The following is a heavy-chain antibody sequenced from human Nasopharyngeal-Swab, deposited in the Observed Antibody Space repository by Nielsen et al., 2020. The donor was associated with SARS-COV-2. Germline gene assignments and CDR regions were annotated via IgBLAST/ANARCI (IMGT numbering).Heavy chain of an antibody. J-gene: IGHJ2*01. CDR1: GFTFSDYY. Sequence: GESLKISCAASGFTFSDYYMSWIRQAPGKGLEWVSYISSSGSTIYYADPVKGRFTLSRDNAKNSLYLQMNSLRAEDTAVYYCARVFPAQWLVLSPTGYFDLWGRGTLVTVSS. D-gene: IGHD6-19*01. V-gene: IGHV3-11*01. CDR3: ARVFPAQWLVLSPTGYFDL. CDR2: ISSSGSTI.